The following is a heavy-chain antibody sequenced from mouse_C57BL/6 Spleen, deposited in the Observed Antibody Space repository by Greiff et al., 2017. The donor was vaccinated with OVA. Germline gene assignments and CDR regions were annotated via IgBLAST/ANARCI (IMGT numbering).Heavy chain of an antibody. CDR3: TTWGTTVVVDY. V-gene: IGHV14-4*01. CDR2: IDPENGDT. D-gene: IGHD1-1*01. CDR1: GFNIKDDY. Sequence: VQLQQSGAELVRPGASVKLSCTASGFNIKDDYMHWVKQRPEQGLEWIGWIDPENGDTEYASKFQGKAPITADTSSNTAYLQLSSLTSEYTAVYYCTTWGTTVVVDYWGPGTTLTVSS. J-gene: IGHJ2*01.